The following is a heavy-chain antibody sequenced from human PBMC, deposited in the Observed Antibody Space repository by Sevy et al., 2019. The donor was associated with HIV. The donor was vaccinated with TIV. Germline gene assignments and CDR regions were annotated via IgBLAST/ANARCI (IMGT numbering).Heavy chain of an antibody. CDR1: GFSFRYYG. J-gene: IGHJ6*01. CDR2: ISHDGINE. D-gene: IGHD1-26*01. V-gene: IGHV3-30*18. Sequence: GGSLRLSGIGSGFSFRYYGIHGCRQSPGKGRDGGALISHDGINEYYADSVKGRFTISRDNSKNTVYLELNSLRNEDTAIYFCANAYSGSYSHSHLYALDVWGQGTTVTVSS. CDR3: ANAYSGSYSHSHLYALDV.